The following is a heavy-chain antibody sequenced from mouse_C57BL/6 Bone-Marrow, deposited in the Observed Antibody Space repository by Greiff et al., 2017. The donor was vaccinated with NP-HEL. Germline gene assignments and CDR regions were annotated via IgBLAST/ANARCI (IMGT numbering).Heavy chain of an antibody. CDR1: GYTFTDYY. Sequence: VQLKQSGPELVKPGASVKISCKASGYTFTDYYMNWVKQSHGKSLEWIGDINPNNGGTSYNQKFKGKATLTVDKSSSTAYMELRSLTSEDSAVYYCARATYYEYDGAMDYWGQGTSVTVSS. CDR3: ARATYYEYDGAMDY. J-gene: IGHJ4*01. CDR2: INPNNGGT. D-gene: IGHD2-4*01. V-gene: IGHV1-26*01.